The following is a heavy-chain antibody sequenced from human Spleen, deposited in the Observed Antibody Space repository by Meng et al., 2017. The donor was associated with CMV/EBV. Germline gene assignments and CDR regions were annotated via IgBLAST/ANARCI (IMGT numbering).Heavy chain of an antibody. CDR2: ISYKDGTNK. J-gene: IGHJ4*02. V-gene: IGHV3-30-3*01. Sequence: GGSLRLSCAASGFAFTKHAMHWVRQAPGKGLEWVAIISYKDGTNKYYADSVKGRFTVSRDNSKNTLYLQMNSLKPEDTATYYCVKDKYEGVDHWGQGTLVTVSS. CDR3: VKDKYEGVDH. D-gene: IGHD3-3*01. CDR1: GFAFTKHA.